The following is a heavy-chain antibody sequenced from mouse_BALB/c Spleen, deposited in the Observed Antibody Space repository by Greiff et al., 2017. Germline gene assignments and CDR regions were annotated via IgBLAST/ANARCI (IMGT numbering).Heavy chain of an antibody. Sequence: EVKLMESGGGLVQPGGSLRLSCATSGFTFTDYYMSWVRQPPGKALEWLGFIRNKANGYTTEYSASVKGRFTISRDNSQSILYLQMNTLRAEDSATYYCARDNGQYYFDYWGQGTTLTVSS. V-gene: IGHV7-3*02. CDR2: IRNKANGYTT. CDR1: GFTFTDYY. J-gene: IGHJ2*01. CDR3: ARDNGQYYFDY. D-gene: IGHD6-1*01.